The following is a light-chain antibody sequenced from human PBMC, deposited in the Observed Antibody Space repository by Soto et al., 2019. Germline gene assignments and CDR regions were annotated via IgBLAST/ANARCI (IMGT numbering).Light chain of an antibody. V-gene: IGLV2-23*01. Sequence: QSVLTQPASVSGSPGQSITISCTGTSSDVGGYNLVSWYQQHPGKAPKLMIYEGSKRPSGVSNRFSGPKSGNTASLTISGLQAEDEADYYCCSYTDTSTSVVFGGGTKLTVL. CDR3: CSYTDTSTSVV. CDR1: SSDVGGYNL. J-gene: IGLJ2*01. CDR2: EGS.